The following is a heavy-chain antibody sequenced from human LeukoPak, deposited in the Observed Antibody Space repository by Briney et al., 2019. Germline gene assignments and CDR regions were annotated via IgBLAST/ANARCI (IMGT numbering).Heavy chain of an antibody. V-gene: IGHV1-2*02. D-gene: IGHD6-19*01. J-gene: IGHJ5*02. CDR2: INPNSGGT. CDR3: ARQWLGSQCLDP. CDR1: GYTFTGYY. Sequence: ASVKVSCKASGYTFTGYYIHWVRQAPGQGLEWMGWINPNSGGTKYAQKFQGRVTTTRDTSISTAYMELSGLRSDDTAVYYCARQWLGSQCLDPWGQGTLVTVSS.